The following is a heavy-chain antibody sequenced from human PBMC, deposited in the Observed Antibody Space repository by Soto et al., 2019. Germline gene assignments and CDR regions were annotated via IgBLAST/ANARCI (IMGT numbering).Heavy chain of an antibody. D-gene: IGHD6-19*01. CDR1: GFTFSSYE. Sequence: EVQLVESGGGLVQPGGSLRLSCAASGFTFSSYEMNWVRQAPGKGLEWVSYISSSGSTIYYADSVKGRFTISRDNAKNSLDLQMNSLRAEERAVYYCARGQYSSGGGYFDYWGQETLVTVSS. CDR2: ISSSGSTI. J-gene: IGHJ4*02. V-gene: IGHV3-48*03. CDR3: ARGQYSSGGGYFDY.